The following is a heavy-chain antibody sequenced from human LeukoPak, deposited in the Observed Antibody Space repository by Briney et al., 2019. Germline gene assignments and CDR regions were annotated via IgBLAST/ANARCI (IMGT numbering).Heavy chain of an antibody. Sequence: SETLSLTCTVSGGSISSTTYYWGWIRQPPGKGLEWIGSIYYSGSTWYNPSLKSRVTVSADTSKNQFSLKLTSVTAADTAVYYCARDRACSNGVCSYFDYGARGPWSPFRQ. V-gene: IGHV4-39*01. CDR1: GGSISSTTYY. CDR2: IYYSGST. J-gene: IGHJ4*02. D-gene: IGHD2-8*01. CDR3: ARDRACSNGVCSYFDY.